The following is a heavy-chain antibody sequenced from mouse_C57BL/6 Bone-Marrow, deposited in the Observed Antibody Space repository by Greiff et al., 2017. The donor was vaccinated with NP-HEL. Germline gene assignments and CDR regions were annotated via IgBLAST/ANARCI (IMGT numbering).Heavy chain of an antibody. J-gene: IGHJ3*01. Sequence: VQLKQSGAELVRPGASVKLSCTASGFNIKDDYMHWVKQRPEQGLEWIGWIDPENGDTEYASKFQGKATITADTSSNTAYLQLSSLTSEDTAVYYCTVYDYGEGPFAYWGQGTLVTVSA. D-gene: IGHD2-4*01. CDR2: IDPENGDT. CDR3: TVYDYGEGPFAY. V-gene: IGHV14-4*01. CDR1: GFNIKDDY.